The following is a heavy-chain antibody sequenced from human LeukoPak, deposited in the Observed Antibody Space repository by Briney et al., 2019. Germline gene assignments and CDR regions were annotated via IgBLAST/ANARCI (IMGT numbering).Heavy chain of an antibody. J-gene: IGHJ4*02. CDR2: IRYDGSNK. V-gene: IGHV3-30*02. CDR3: ARSEPVSSGWFPFDY. CDR1: GFTFSSYG. Sequence: GGSLRLSCAASGFTFSSYGMHWVRQAPGKGLEWVTFIRYDGSNKYYADSVKGRFTISRDNSKNTLYLQMNSLRAEDTAVYYCARSEPVSSGWFPFDYWGQGALVTVSS. D-gene: IGHD6-19*01.